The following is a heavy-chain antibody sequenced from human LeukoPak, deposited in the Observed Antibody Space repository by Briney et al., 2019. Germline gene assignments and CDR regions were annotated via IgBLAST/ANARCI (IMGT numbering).Heavy chain of an antibody. J-gene: IGHJ4*02. V-gene: IGHV3-30*03. D-gene: IGHD3-22*01. CDR3: ARDGRYYYDSSGYCDY. CDR1: GFTFSSYG. Sequence: PGGSLRLSCAASGFTFSSYGMHWVRQAPGKGLEWVAVISYDGSNKYYADSVKGRFTISRDNSKNTLYLQMNSLRAEDTAVYYCARDGRYYYDSSGYCDYWGQGTLVTVSS. CDR2: ISYDGSNK.